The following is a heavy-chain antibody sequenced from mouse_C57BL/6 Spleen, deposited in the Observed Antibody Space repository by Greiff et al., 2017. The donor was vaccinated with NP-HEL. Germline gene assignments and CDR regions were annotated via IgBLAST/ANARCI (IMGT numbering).Heavy chain of an antibody. J-gene: IGHJ1*03. CDR1: GYTFTSYW. V-gene: IGHV1-52*01. D-gene: IGHD2-4*01. Sequence: QVQLKQPGAELVRPGSSVKLSCKASGYTFTSYWMHWVKQRPIQGLEWIGNIDPSDSETHYNQKFKDKATLTVDKSASTAYMQLSSLTSEDSAVYYCARYYEYDVGYWYFDVWGTGTTVTVSS. CDR3: ARYYEYDVGYWYFDV. CDR2: IDPSDSET.